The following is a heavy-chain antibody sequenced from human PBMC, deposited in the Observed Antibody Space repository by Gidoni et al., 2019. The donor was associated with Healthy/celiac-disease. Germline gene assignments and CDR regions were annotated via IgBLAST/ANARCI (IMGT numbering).Heavy chain of an antibody. D-gene: IGHD2-15*01. CDR2: IHHSGST. J-gene: IGHJ6*02. CDR1: GGSFSGYS. Sequence: QVQLQQWGAGLLKPSEALSLTCPVYGGSFSGYSRSGIRQPPGKGLEWIGEIHHSGSTNYNPSLKSRVTISVDTSKNQFSLKLSSVTAADTAVYYCARGGMYIVVVVAALSGMDVWGQGTTVTVSS. CDR3: ARGGMYIVVVVAALSGMDV. V-gene: IGHV4-34*01.